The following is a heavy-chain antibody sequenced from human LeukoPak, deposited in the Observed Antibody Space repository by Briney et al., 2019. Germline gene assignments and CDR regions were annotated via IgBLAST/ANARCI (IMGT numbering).Heavy chain of an antibody. V-gene: IGHV3-23*01. CDR1: VFTFSSYA. CDR2: ISGTGGST. D-gene: IGHD3-22*01. CDR3: AKDRVYYYDSSGYYSDY. J-gene: IGHJ4*02. Sequence: PGGSLRLSCAASVFTFSSYAMSWVRQAPGKGLEWVSGISGTGGSTYYADSVKGRFTISRDNSKNTLYLQMNSLRAEDTAVYYCAKDRVYYYDSSGYYSDYWGQGTLVTVSS.